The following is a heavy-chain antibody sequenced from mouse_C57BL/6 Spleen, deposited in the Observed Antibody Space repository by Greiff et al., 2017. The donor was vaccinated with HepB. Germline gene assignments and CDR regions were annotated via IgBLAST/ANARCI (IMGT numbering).Heavy chain of an antibody. Sequence: QVQLQQPGAELVRPGTSVKLSCKASGYTFTSYWMHWVKQRPGQGLEWIGVIDPSDSYTNYNQKFKGKATLTVDTSSSTAYMQLSSLTSEDSAVYYCARSDGYYGTWFAYWGQGTLVTVSA. CDR1: GYTFTSYW. J-gene: IGHJ3*01. D-gene: IGHD2-3*01. CDR3: ARSDGYYGTWFAY. CDR2: IDPSDSYT. V-gene: IGHV1-59*01.